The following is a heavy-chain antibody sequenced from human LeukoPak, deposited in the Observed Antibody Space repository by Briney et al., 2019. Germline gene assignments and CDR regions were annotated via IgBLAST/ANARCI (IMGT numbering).Heavy chain of an antibody. D-gene: IGHD5-18*01. CDR3: ARVGGYSYGNYYFNY. CDR1: GYSISSGYY. V-gene: IGHV4-38-2*01. J-gene: IGHJ4*02. Sequence: PSETLSLTCAVPGYSISSGYYWGWIRPPPGKGLDWIGIISHSGSTYYNPSLRSRVTISIDTSKSQFSLRLNSVTATDTAVYYCARVGGYSYGNYYFNYWGQGTLVTVSS. CDR2: ISHSGST.